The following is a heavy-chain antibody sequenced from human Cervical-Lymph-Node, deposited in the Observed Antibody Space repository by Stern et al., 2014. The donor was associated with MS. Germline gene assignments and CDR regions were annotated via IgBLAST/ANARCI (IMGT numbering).Heavy chain of an antibody. J-gene: IGHJ5*02. Sequence: VQLQESGPGLVKPSETLSLTCTVSGGSISSYYWSWIRQPPGKGLGWIGYIYYSGSTNYNPSLKSRVTISVDTSKNQFSLKLSSVTAADTAVYYCARVGGQWLSLIDPWGQGTLVTVSS. CDR2: IYYSGST. V-gene: IGHV4-59*01. CDR1: GGSISSYY. D-gene: IGHD6-19*01. CDR3: ARVGGQWLSLIDP.